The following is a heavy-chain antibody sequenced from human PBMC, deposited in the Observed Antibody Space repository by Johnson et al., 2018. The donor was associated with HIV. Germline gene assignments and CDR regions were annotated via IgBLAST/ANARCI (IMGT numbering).Heavy chain of an antibody. Sequence: QMQLVESGGGLVQPGGSLRLSCAASGFTFSRYAMHWVRQAPGKGLEWVAVISYDGSNKYYADSVKGRFTISRDNSKNTLYLQMNSLRAEDTAVYYCARESELLSSSDAFDIWGQGTMVTVSS. V-gene: IGHV3-30*04. CDR2: ISYDGSNK. J-gene: IGHJ3*02. CDR1: GFTFSRYA. CDR3: ARESELLSSSDAFDI. D-gene: IGHD6-6*01.